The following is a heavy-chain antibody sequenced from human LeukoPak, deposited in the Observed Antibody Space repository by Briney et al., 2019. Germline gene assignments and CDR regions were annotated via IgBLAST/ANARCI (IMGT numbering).Heavy chain of an antibody. CDR2: IIPIFGAA. J-gene: IGHJ6*02. CDR3: ARGGGYCSSTSCYVYYYYGMDV. Sequence: SVKVSCKASGGTFSSYAISWVRQAPGQGLEWMGGIIPIFGAANYAQKFQGRVTITADESTSTAYMELSSLRSEDTAVYYCARGGGYCSSTSCYVYYYYGMDVWGQGTTVTVSS. CDR1: GGTFSSYA. V-gene: IGHV1-69*13. D-gene: IGHD2-2*03.